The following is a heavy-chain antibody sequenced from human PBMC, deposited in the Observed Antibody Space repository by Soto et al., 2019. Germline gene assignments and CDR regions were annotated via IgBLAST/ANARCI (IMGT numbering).Heavy chain of an antibody. D-gene: IGHD2-15*01. V-gene: IGHV3-23*01. CDR2: ISGSGGST. CDR1: GFTFSSYA. CDR3: AKRTVAVAAEGSYYYAMDV. J-gene: IGHJ6*02. Sequence: GGSLRLSCAASGFTFSSYAMSWVRQAPGKGLEWVSGISGSGGSTYYADSVKGRFTISRDNSKKPLYLQMNSLRAEDTAVYYCAKRTVAVAAEGSYYYAMDVWGQGTTVTVSS.